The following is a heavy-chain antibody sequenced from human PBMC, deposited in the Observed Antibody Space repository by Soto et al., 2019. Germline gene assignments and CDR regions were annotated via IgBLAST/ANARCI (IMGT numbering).Heavy chain of an antibody. CDR2: IKQDGSDK. CDR3: VRGCGRSSCPYYLDV. V-gene: IGHV3-7*01. J-gene: IGHJ6*03. Sequence: EVQLVESGGGLVQPGGSLRLSCEASGFTFSTYWMSWVRQAPGKGLEWVATIKQDGSDKYYVDSVRGRFTISRDNAESSLYLQMSSLRADDTAVYYCVRGCGRSSCPYYLDVWGKATTVIVSS. CDR1: GFTFSTYW. D-gene: IGHD2-2*01.